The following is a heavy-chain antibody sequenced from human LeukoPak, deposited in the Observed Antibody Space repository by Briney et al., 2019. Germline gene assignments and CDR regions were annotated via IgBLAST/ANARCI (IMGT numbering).Heavy chain of an antibody. CDR3: ARVADYTVVQLNDAFDV. J-gene: IGHJ3*01. D-gene: IGHD4-23*01. CDR1: GGYITSYY. CDR2: ISHRGNT. Sequence: SETLSLTCTVSGGYITSYYWSWIRQSPGKGLEWFGYISHRGNTNYNPSLESRVTISVDTSKNPFSLKLRSVTAADTAVYYCARVADYTVVQLNDAFDVWGQGTLVTVSS. V-gene: IGHV4-59*01.